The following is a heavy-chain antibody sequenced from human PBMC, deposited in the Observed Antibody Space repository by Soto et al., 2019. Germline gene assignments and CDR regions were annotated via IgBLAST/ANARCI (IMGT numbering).Heavy chain of an antibody. CDR2: IWYDGSNK. V-gene: IGHV3-33*01. CDR3: ARDEGDFCIDY. CDR1: GFTFSSYG. D-gene: IGHD3-3*01. Sequence: GGSLRLSCAASGFTFSSYGMHWVRQAPGKGLEWVAVIWYDGSNKYYADSVKGRFTISRDNSKNTLYLQMNSLRAEDTAVYYCARDEGDFCIDYWGQGTLVTVSS. J-gene: IGHJ4*02.